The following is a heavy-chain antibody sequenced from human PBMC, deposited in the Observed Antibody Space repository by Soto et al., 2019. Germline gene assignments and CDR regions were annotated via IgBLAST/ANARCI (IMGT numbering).Heavy chain of an antibody. J-gene: IGHJ5*02. Sequence: QGQLVQSGAEVKKPGASVKVSCTASGNTFTNFGVTWVRQAPGQGLEWMGWSSAYTDNPNYAQNCQGRITMTIDTYTSIAYWDLSSLTSDDTAVYYCARVIPGAEAWFNPWGQGTLVTVSS. CDR2: SSAYTDNP. V-gene: IGHV1-18*01. CDR3: ARVIPGAEAWFNP. CDR1: GNTFTNFG.